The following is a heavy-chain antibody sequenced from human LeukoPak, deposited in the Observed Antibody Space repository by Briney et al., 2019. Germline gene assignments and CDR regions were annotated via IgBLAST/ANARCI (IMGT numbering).Heavy chain of an antibody. CDR1: GFTFSSYA. V-gene: IGHV3-30-3*01. D-gene: IGHD6-6*01. Sequence: PGGSLRLSCAASGFTFSSYAMHWVRQAPGKGLEWVAVISYDGSNKYYADSVKGRFTISRDNAKNSLYLQMNSLRAEDTAVYYCAREEGYSSSSYYYYYYYMDVWGKGTTVTVSS. J-gene: IGHJ6*03. CDR2: ISYDGSNK. CDR3: AREEGYSSSSYYYYYYYMDV.